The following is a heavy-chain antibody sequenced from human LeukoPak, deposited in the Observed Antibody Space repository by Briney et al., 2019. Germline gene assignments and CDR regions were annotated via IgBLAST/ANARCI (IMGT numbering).Heavy chain of an antibody. J-gene: IGHJ4*02. CDR3: AVLLWDFDY. CDR1: GFTFSSYW. V-gene: IGHV3-74*01. D-gene: IGHD3-10*01. CDR2: INSDGSST. Sequence: GGSLRPSCAPSGFTFSSYWMHWVRQAPGEGLVWVSRINSDGSSTSYADSVKGRFTISRDNAKNTLYLQMNSLIAEDTAVYYCAVLLWDFDYWGQGTLVTVSS.